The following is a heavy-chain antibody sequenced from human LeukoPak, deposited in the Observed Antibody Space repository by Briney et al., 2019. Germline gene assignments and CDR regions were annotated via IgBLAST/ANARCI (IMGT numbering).Heavy chain of an antibody. CDR2: IIPIFGTA. J-gene: IGHJ3*02. V-gene: IGHV1-69*13. D-gene: IGHD4-17*01. CDR3: ARDLSPLRPSPYAFDI. CDR1: GGTFSSYA. Sequence: SVKVSCKASGGTFSSYAISWVRQAPGQGLEWMGGIIPIFGTANYAQKFQGRVTITADESTSTAYMELGSLRSEDTAVYYCARDLSPLRPSPYAFDIWGQGTMVTVSS.